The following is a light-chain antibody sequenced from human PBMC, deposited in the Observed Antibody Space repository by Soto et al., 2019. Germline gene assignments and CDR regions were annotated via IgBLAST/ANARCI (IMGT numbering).Light chain of an antibody. Sequence: EIVLTQSPGTLSLSPGERATLSCRASQSVSSSYLAWYQQKPGQAPRFLIYGTSSRATGIPDRFSGSGSGTEFTLTISSLQPDDFATYYCQQYNSYPRTFGQGTKVDIK. J-gene: IGKJ1*01. CDR2: GTS. CDR3: QQYNSYPRT. V-gene: IGKV3-20*01. CDR1: QSVSSSY.